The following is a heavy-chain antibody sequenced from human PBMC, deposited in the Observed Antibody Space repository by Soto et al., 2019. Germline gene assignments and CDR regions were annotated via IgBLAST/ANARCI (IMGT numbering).Heavy chain of an antibody. V-gene: IGHV2-26*01. Sequence: QVTLKESGPVLVKPTETLTLTCTVSGFSLRDLRMGVSWIRQPPGKALAWLAHICSSGEESYTTSLKSSLTISKDTSKSQVVLTMTNMDPVDTATYYCARIPQGRDLPDYWGQGTLVTVSS. CDR2: ICSSGEE. CDR3: ARIPQGRDLPDY. CDR1: GFSLRDLRMG. J-gene: IGHJ4*02. D-gene: IGHD3-10*01.